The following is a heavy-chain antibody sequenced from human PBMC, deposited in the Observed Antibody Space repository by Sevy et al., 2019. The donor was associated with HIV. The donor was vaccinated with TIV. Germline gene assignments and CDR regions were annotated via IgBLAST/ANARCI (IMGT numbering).Heavy chain of an antibody. Sequence: GGSLGLSCAASGFTFSTYWMSWVRQAPGQGLEWVANIKQDGSEKFYVDSVKGRFTISRDNAQNSLYLQMNSLRTEDTAVYYCARDRVSPYYDSSGNTYYYYYGMDVWGQGTTVTVSS. J-gene: IGHJ6*02. CDR3: ARDRVSPYYDSSGNTYYYYYGMDV. D-gene: IGHD3-22*01. V-gene: IGHV3-7*01. CDR1: GFTFSTYW. CDR2: IKQDGSEK.